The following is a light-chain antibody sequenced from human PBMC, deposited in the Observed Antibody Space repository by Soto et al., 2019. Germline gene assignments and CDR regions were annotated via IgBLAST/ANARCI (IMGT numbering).Light chain of an antibody. CDR3: SSYTSSSTRV. Sequence: QSSLTHPASLSGSPGQSITISCTGTSSDVGGYNYVSWYQQHPGKAPKLMIYEVSNRPSGVSNRFSGSKSGNTASLTISGLQAEDEADYYCSSYTSSSTRVFGTGTKVTVL. CDR1: SSDVGGYNY. J-gene: IGLJ1*01. V-gene: IGLV2-14*01. CDR2: EVS.